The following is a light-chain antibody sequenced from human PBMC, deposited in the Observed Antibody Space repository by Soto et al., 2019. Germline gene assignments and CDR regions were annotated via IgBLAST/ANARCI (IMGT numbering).Light chain of an antibody. CDR2: GAS. CDR3: QQDNKWLLWT. Sequence: IVMTQSPATLSVSPGERATLSCRASQSVGSSLAWYQQKLGQAPRLLIYGASTRATGIPARFSGSGSGTEFSLTISSLQSEDSAVYHCQQDNKWLLWTFGQGTKLEIK. J-gene: IGKJ1*01. CDR1: QSVGSS. V-gene: IGKV3-15*01.